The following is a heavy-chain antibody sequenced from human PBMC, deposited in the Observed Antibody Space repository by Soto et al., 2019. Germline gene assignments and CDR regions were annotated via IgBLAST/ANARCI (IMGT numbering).Heavy chain of an antibody. D-gene: IGHD3-10*01. CDR3: AREGYGSGSYYKSPFAY. V-gene: IGHV1-69*04. CDR1: GGTFSSYT. Sequence: SVKVSCKASGGTFSSYTISWVRQAPGQGLEWMGRIIPILGIANYAQKFQGRVTITADKSTSTAYMELSSLRSEDTAVYYCAREGYGSGSYYKSPFAYWGQGTLVTVSS. CDR2: IIPILGIA. J-gene: IGHJ4*02.